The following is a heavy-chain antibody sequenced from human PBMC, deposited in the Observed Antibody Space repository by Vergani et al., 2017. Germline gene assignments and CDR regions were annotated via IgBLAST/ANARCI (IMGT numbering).Heavy chain of an antibody. CDR1: GFPFSDYG. J-gene: IGHJ4*02. CDR3: AKQYYDILTTGY. D-gene: IGHD3-9*01. V-gene: IGHV3-30*18. CDR2: ISYDGNKK. Sequence: QVQLVESGGGVVQPGRSLRLSCSAAGFPFSDYGVHWVRQAPGKGLEWVSVISYDGNKKNYADSVKGRFTISRDNSKNTLYLQMNSLRAEDTAVYYCAKQYYDILTTGYWGQGTLVTVSS.